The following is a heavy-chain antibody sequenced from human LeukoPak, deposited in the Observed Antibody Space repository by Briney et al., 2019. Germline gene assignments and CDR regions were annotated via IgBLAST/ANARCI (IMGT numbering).Heavy chain of an antibody. CDR2: TYYRSKWYN. J-gene: IGHJ6*02. Sequence: SQTLSLTCAISGDSVSSNSAAWNWIRQSPSRGLEWLGRTYYRSKWYNDYAVSVKSRITINPDTSKNQFSLQLNSVTPEDTAVYYCERESGGVATSYYYYYGMDVWGQGTTVTVSS. CDR3: ERESGGVATSYYYYYGMDV. V-gene: IGHV6-1*01. D-gene: IGHD5-12*01. CDR1: GDSVSSNSAA.